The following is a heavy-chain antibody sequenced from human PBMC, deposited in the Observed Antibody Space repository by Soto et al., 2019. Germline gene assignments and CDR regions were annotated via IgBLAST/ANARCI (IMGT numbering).Heavy chain of an antibody. CDR3: ARVSGWYHLDY. CDR1: GGTFSNDI. CDR2: INARNDTT. D-gene: IGHD6-19*01. V-gene: IGHV1-3*01. Sequence: ASVKVSCKTSGGTFSNDIITWVRQAPGQRLEWMGRINARNDTTNYSQKFQGRVTITGDTSASTAYMELSSLRSEDTAVYYCARVSGWYHLDYWGQGTLVTVSS. J-gene: IGHJ4*02.